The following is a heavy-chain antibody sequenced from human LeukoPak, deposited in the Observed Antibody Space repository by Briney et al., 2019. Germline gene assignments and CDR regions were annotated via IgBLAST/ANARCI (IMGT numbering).Heavy chain of an antibody. J-gene: IGHJ4*02. CDR2: ISGDGGST. V-gene: IGHV3-43*02. CDR1: GFTLDDYA. D-gene: IGHD5-18*01. CDR3: ANESAQLWLHFDY. Sequence: PGGSLRLSCAASGFTLDDYAMHWARQAPGKGLEWVSLISGDGGSTYYADSVKGRSTRSRDNSKNSLYLQMNSLRTEDTALYYCANESAQLWLHFDYWGQGTLVTVSS.